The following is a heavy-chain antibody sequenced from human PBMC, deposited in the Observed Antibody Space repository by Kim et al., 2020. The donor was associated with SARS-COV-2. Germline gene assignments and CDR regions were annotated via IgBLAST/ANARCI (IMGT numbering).Heavy chain of an antibody. Sequence: SETLSLTCAVYGRSFSGYYWSWIRQPPGKGLEWIGEINHSGSTNYNPSLKSRVTISVDTSKNQFSLKLSSVTAADTAVYYCARGLKQWLVYYYYYGMDVWGQGTTVTVSS. V-gene: IGHV4-34*01. D-gene: IGHD6-19*01. J-gene: IGHJ6*02. CDR3: ARGLKQWLVYYYYYGMDV. CDR1: GRSFSGYY. CDR2: INHSGST.